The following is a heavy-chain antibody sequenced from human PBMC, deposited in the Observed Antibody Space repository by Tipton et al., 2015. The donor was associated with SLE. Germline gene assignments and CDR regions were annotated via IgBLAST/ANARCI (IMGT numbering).Heavy chain of an antibody. V-gene: IGHV1-18*01. CDR1: GYTFTSYG. D-gene: IGHD4-11*01. CDR2: ISTYNGYT. J-gene: IGHJ4*02. Sequence: QSGAEVKKPGASVKVSCKASGYTFTSYGISWVRQAPGQGLEWMGWISTYNGYTTYAQNLQGRVTMTTDTSTATAYMELRSLTSDDTAVYYCTRRQSSHFDSWGQGTLVTVSS. CDR3: TRRQSSHFDS.